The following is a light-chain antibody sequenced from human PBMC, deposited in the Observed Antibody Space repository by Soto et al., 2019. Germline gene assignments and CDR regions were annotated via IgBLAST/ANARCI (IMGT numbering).Light chain of an antibody. CDR3: QHYGTSAL. CDR1: ESVSTSY. V-gene: IGKV3-20*01. CDR2: GAS. Sequence: EIVLTQSPGTLSLSPGERATLSCRASESVSTSYLAWYQQKPGQAPRLLIYGASGRATGIPDRFSVSASGKDLTLTISKPGPEDFGVYYCQHYGTSALFGPGTKVDIK. J-gene: IGKJ3*01.